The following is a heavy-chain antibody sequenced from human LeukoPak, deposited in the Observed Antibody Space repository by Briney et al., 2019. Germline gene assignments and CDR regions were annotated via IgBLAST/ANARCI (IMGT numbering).Heavy chain of an antibody. CDR1: GFSFSDYY. CDR2: ISSSGSHT. CDR3: ARHPDGSLSLDY. Sequence: PGGSLRLSCVASGFSFSDYYMSWIRQAPGKGLEWVSYISSSGSHTNYADSVTGRFTISRNNAKKSLHLQMNSLRAEDTAVYYCARHPDGSLSLDYWGQGTPVTVSS. V-gene: IGHV3-11*03. D-gene: IGHD1-26*01. J-gene: IGHJ4*02.